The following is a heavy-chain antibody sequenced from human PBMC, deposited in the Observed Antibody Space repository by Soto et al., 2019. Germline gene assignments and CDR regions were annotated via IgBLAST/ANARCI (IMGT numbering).Heavy chain of an antibody. CDR3: ARGPDRGAIYYYYGMDV. V-gene: IGHV4-38-2*01. D-gene: IGHD3-10*01. J-gene: IGHJ6*02. CDR1: GYSISSGYY. Sequence: SETLSLTCAVSGYSISSGYYWGWIRQPPGKGLEWIGSIYHSGSTNYNPSLKSRVTMSVDTSKNQFSLKLSSVTAADTAVYYCARGPDRGAIYYYYGMDVWGQGTTVTVSS. CDR2: IYHSGST.